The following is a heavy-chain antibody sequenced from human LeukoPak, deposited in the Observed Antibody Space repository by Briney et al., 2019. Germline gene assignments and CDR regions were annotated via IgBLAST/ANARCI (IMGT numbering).Heavy chain of an antibody. D-gene: IGHD3-10*02. CDR3: AELGITMIGGV. J-gene: IGHJ6*04. Sequence: PGGSLRLSCAASGFTFSFYTMNWVRQAPGKGLEWVSSISSSPTYIYHADSVKGRFTISRDNAKNSLYLQMNSLRAEDTAVYYCAELGITMIGGVWGKGTTVTISS. CDR2: ISSSPTYI. V-gene: IGHV3-21*01. CDR1: GFTFSFYT.